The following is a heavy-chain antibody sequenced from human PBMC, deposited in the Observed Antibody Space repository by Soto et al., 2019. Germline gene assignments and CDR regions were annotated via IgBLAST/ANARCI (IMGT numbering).Heavy chain of an antibody. CDR3: ARGIGGWFGVAYYYGMDV. Sequence: GASVKVSCKASGYTFTSYGISWVRQAPGQGLEWMGWISPYNGNTNYAQKLKGRVTMTTDTSTSTAYMDLRSLRSDDTAVYYCARGIGGWFGVAYYYGMDVWGQGTTVTVSS. D-gene: IGHD3-10*01. V-gene: IGHV1-18*01. CDR1: GYTFTSYG. J-gene: IGHJ6*02. CDR2: ISPYNGNT.